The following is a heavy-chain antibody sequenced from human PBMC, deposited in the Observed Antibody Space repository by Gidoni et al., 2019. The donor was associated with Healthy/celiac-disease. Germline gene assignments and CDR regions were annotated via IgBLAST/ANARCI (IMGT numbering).Heavy chain of an antibody. CDR1: GVSLNSSSYY. J-gene: IGHJ4*02. V-gene: IGHV4-39*01. CDR3: ARPASGSGRYITG. CDR2: IYYSGRT. Sequence: QLQLQESGPGLVKPWETLSLACTVTGVSLNSSSYYWGWIPQPPGQGLEWIGSIYYSGRTYYNPSLNRRVTISVDKSKNQFSLKQSSVTAADPAVYYCARPASGSGRYITGWGQGTLVTVSS. D-gene: IGHD6-19*01.